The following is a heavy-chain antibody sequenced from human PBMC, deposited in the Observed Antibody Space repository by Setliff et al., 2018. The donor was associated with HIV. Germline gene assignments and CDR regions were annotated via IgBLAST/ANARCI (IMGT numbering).Heavy chain of an antibody. CDR2: ISASATYI. Sequence: GESLKISCAASGFTFSNYSTNWVRQTPGKGLEWVSSISASATYIYYADSVKGRFTISRDNAENSLYLQMNSLRAEDTAVYYCARDNGRYFDRGWFDPWGQGALVTVSS. J-gene: IGHJ5*02. D-gene: IGHD3-9*01. CDR3: ARDNGRYFDRGWFDP. CDR1: GFTFSNYS. V-gene: IGHV3-21*01.